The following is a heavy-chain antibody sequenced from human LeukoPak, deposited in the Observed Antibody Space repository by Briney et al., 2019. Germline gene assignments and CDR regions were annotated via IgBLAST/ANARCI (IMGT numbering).Heavy chain of an antibody. V-gene: IGHV4-39*01. Sequence: PSETLSLTCTVPGGSISSSSYYWGWIRQPPGKGLERIVRIYYSGSTYYNPSLKRRVTISVDTCKNQFSLKLSSVTAADTAVYYCARHWYYYYYMDVWGKGTTVTVSS. CDR3: ARHWYYYYYMDV. J-gene: IGHJ6*03. CDR2: IYYSGST. CDR1: GGSISSSSYY.